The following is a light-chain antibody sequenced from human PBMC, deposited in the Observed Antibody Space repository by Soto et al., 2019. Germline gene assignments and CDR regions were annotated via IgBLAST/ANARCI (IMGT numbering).Light chain of an antibody. V-gene: IGLV8-61*01. J-gene: IGLJ3*02. CDR3: VLYVGSGTWV. CDR1: SGSVSTSYY. CDR2: STN. Sequence: QTVVTQEPSFSVSPGRTVTLTCGLSSGSVSTSYYPSWYQQTPGQAPRTLIYSTNTRSSGVPDRFSGSILGNKAALTITGAQAEDESDYYCVLYVGSGTWVFGGGTKLTVL.